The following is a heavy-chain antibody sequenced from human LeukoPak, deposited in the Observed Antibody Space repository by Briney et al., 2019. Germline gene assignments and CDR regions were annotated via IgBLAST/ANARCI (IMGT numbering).Heavy chain of an antibody. CDR1: GGSISSYY. Sequence: SETLSLTCTVSGGSISSYYWSWIRQPAGKGLEWIGRIYTSGSTNYNPSLKSRVTMSVGTSKNQFSLKLSSVTAADTAVYYCARYYSGYYYYYYMDVWGKGTTVTVSS. J-gene: IGHJ6*03. CDR3: ARYYSGYYYYYYMDV. V-gene: IGHV4-4*07. CDR2: IYTSGST. D-gene: IGHD2-15*01.